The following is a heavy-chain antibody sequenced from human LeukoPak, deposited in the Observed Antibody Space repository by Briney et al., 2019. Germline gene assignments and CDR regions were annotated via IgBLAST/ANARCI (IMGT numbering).Heavy chain of an antibody. V-gene: IGHV4-31*03. Sequence: SETLSLTCTVSGGSISSGGYYWSWIRQHPGKGLEWIGYIYYSGSTYYNPSLKSRVTISVDTSKNQFSLKLSSVTAADTAVYYCARDAGRGGDGYLDYWGQGTLVTVSS. CDR3: ARDAGRGGDGYLDY. D-gene: IGHD5-24*01. CDR1: GGSISSGGYY. CDR2: IYYSGST. J-gene: IGHJ4*03.